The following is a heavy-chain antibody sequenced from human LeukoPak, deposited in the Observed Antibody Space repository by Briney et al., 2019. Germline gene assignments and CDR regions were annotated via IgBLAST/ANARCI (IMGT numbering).Heavy chain of an antibody. CDR3: ARTTIFGVVRGAWFDP. CDR1: GGTFSSYA. J-gene: IGHJ5*02. Sequence: GASVKVSCKASGGTFSSYAISWVRQAPGQGLEWMGGIIPIFGTANYAQKFQSRVTITTDESTSTAYMELSSLRSEDTAVYYCARTTIFGVVRGAWFDPWGQGTLVTVSS. V-gene: IGHV1-69*05. D-gene: IGHD3-3*01. CDR2: IIPIFGTA.